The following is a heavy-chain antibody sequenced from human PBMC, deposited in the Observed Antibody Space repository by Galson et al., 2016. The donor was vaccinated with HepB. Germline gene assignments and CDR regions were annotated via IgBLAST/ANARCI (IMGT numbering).Heavy chain of an antibody. CDR3: VRQVVGAANFEY. Sequence: QSGAEVKKPGESLKISCAGSRDLLRNYWIGWVRQQPGKGLEWMGIIYPRDSDTRYSPSFQGQITISADDSINTAYLQWSSLKVSDTAIYYCVRQVVGAANFEYGGQGTLFTVSS. J-gene: IGHJ4*02. D-gene: IGHD2-15*01. CDR2: IYPRDSDT. V-gene: IGHV5-51*01. CDR1: RDLLRNYW.